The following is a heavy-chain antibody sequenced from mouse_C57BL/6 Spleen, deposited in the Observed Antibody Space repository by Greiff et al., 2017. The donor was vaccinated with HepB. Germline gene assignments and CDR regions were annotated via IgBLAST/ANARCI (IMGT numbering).Heavy chain of an antibody. CDR1: GYTFTSYW. Sequence: QVQLQQSGAELVMPGASVKLSCKASGYTFTSYWMHWVKQRPGQGLEWIGEIDPSDSYTNYNQKFKGKSTLTVDKSSSTAYMQLSSRTSEDSAVYCCARGDSSGYGDWFAYWGQGTLVTVSA. D-gene: IGHD3-2*02. CDR3: ARGDSSGYGDWFAY. V-gene: IGHV1-69*01. CDR2: IDPSDSYT. J-gene: IGHJ3*01.